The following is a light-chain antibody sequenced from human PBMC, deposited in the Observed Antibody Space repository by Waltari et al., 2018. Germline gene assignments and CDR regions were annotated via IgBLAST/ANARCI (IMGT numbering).Light chain of an antibody. Sequence: DIQMTQSPSTVSASVGDRVTITCRASQSISTWLAWYQQKPGKAPKLLIYKASDIESGVPSRFSGSGSGTEFTLTISSLQPDDFATYYCQHYNTYPVTFGQGTKLDI. CDR2: KAS. J-gene: IGKJ2*01. CDR3: QHYNTYPVT. V-gene: IGKV1-5*03. CDR1: QSISTW.